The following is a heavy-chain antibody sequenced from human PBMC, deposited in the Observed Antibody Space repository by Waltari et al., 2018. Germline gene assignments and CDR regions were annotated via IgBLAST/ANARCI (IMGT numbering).Heavy chain of an antibody. Sequence: QVQLVQSGAEVKKPGASVKVSCKASGYTFTSYYMHWVRQAPGKGLEWMGRINHTVVRTRYAQKFQGRVTMTRDSSTSTVYMELSSLGSEDTAVYYCTRGHHTYYEFWSGGTTAFGIWGQGTMVTVSS. CDR2: INHTVVRT. CDR1: GYTFTSYY. V-gene: IGHV1-46*01. D-gene: IGHD3-3*01. CDR3: TRGHHTYYEFWSGGTTAFGI. J-gene: IGHJ3*02.